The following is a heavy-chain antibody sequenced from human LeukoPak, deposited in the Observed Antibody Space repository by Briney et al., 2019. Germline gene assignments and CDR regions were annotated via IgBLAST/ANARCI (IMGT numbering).Heavy chain of an antibody. CDR3: ARSTQGYYYYYMDV. J-gene: IGHJ6*03. V-gene: IGHV4-59*08. CDR1: GGSISNKY. D-gene: IGHD5/OR15-5a*01. Sequence: SETLSLTCTVSGGSISNKYWSWIRQPPGKGLEWIGYIYYSGSTYYNPSLKSRVTISVDTSKNQFSLKLSSVTAADTAVYYCARSTQGYYYYYMDVWGKGTTVTVSS. CDR2: IYYSGST.